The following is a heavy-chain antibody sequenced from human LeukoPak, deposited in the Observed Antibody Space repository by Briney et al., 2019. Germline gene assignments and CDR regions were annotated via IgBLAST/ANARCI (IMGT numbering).Heavy chain of an antibody. J-gene: IGHJ3*01. D-gene: IGHD5-24*01. V-gene: IGHV3-21*04. CDR3: AKEMATIRAFDF. CDR1: GFTFSSYS. Sequence: GGSLRLSCAASGFTFSSYSMNWVRQAPGKGLEWVSSISSSSSYIYYADSVKGRLTISRDNSKNTLYLQMNSLRAEDTAVYYCAKEMATIRAFDFWGQGTMVSVSS. CDR2: ISSSSSYI.